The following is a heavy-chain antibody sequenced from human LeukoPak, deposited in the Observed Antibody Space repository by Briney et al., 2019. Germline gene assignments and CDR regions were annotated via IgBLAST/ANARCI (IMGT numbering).Heavy chain of an antibody. J-gene: IGHJ4*02. D-gene: IGHD1-26*01. CDR3: ATGSDSGSYYGFDY. V-gene: IGHV1-69-2*01. CDR2: VDPEDGET. CDR1: GYTFTDYY. Sequence: ISCKVSGYTFTDYYMHWVQQAPGKGREWMGLVDPEDGETIYAEKFQGRVTINADTSTDTAYMELSSLRSEDTAVYYCATGSDSGSYYGFDYWGQGTLVTVSS.